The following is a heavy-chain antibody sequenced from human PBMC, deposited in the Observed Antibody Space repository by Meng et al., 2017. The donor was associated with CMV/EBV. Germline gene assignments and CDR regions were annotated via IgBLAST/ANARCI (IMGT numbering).Heavy chain of an antibody. D-gene: IGHD6-13*01. J-gene: IGHJ4*02. CDR3: AREMPIAAAGCFDY. CDR2: IYTSGST. CDR1: GGSISSYY. V-gene: IGHV4-4*07. Sequence: QVRVQGSGPGLVKPLETLSLHCTVSGGSISSYYWSWIRQPAGKGLEWIGRIYTSGSTNYNSSLKSRVTMSVDTSKNQFSLKLSSVTAADTAVYYCAREMPIAAAGCFDYWGQGTLVTVSS.